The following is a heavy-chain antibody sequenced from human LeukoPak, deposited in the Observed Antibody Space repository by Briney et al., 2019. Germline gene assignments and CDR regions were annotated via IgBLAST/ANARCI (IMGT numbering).Heavy chain of an antibody. J-gene: IGHJ6*02. CDR1: GFTFSSYA. CDR3: ARDWASYYDFWSGWWYYYGMDV. CDR2: ISYDGSNK. V-gene: IGHV3-30-3*01. D-gene: IGHD3-3*01. Sequence: GGSLRLSCAASGFTFSSYAMHWVRQAPGKGLEWVAVISYDGSNKYYADSVKGRFTISRVNSKNTLYLQMNSLRAEDTAVYYCARDWASYYDFWSGWWYYYGMDVWGQGTTVIVSS.